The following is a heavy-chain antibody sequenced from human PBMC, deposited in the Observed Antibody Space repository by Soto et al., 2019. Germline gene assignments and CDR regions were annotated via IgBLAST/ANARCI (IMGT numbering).Heavy chain of an antibody. CDR3: ARVGGLAARTFDY. CDR1: GGSISSYF. CDR2: VYYTGTT. J-gene: IGHJ4*02. D-gene: IGHD6-6*01. V-gene: IGHV4-59*01. Sequence: SSEILSLTCTVSGGSISSYFYIWVRQPPGKGLEWIGCVYYTGTTDYNPSLKSRVTISVDTSQTQFSLNLRSVTAADTAVYYCARVGGLAARTFDYWGPGTLVTV.